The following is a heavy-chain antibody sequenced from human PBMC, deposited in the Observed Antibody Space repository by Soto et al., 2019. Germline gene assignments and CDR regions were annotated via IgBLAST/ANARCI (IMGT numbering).Heavy chain of an antibody. Sequence: GGSLRLSCAASGFTFSSYSMNWVRQAPGKGLEWISYISGGSIPIYYADSVKGRFTISRDNAKNSLYLQMNSLRDDDTAVYYCARGLHYGGLSWGQGTLVTVSS. V-gene: IGHV3-48*02. J-gene: IGHJ5*02. CDR2: ISGGSIPI. D-gene: IGHD4-17*01. CDR3: ARGLHYGGLS. CDR1: GFTFSSYS.